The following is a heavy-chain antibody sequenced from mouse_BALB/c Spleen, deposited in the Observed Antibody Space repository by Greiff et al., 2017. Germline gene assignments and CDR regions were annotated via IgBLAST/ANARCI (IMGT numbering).Heavy chain of an antibody. Sequence: EVQGVESGGGLVKPGGSLKLSCAASGFTFSSYAMSWVRQSPEKRLEWVAEISSGGSYTYYPDTVTGRFTISRDNAKNTLYLEMSSLRSEDTAMYYCARSDDYDRGYFDYWGQGTTLTVSS. CDR2: ISSGGSYT. J-gene: IGHJ2*01. V-gene: IGHV5-9-4*01. CDR1: GFTFSSYA. CDR3: ARSDDYDRGYFDY. D-gene: IGHD2-4*01.